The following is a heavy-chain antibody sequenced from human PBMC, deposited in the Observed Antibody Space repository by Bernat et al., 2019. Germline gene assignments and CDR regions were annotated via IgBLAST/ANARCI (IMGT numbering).Heavy chain of an antibody. J-gene: IGHJ4*02. V-gene: IGHV3-15*07. CDR1: SVSNAW. D-gene: IGHD1-14*01. Sequence: SVSNAWMNWVRQAPGKGLEWVGRIKSKTDGGTTDYAAPVKGRFTISRDDSKNTLYLQMNSLKTEDTAVYYCTTAMPEGYFDYWGQGTLVTVSS. CDR3: TTAMPEGYFDY. CDR2: IKSKTDGGTT.